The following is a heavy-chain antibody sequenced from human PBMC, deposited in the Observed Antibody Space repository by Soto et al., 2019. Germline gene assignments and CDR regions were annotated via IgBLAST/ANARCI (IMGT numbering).Heavy chain of an antibody. J-gene: IGHJ3*02. Sequence: SETLSLTCTVSGGSISSYYWSWIRQPPGKGLEWIGYIYYSGSTNYNPSLKSRVTISVDTSKNQFSLKLISVTAADTDVYYCARLWVPPLDDCSSTSCYLEDAFDIWGQGTMVTVSS. CDR1: GGSISSYY. CDR2: IYYSGST. V-gene: IGHV4-59*08. D-gene: IGHD2-2*01. CDR3: ARLWVPPLDDCSSTSCYLEDAFDI.